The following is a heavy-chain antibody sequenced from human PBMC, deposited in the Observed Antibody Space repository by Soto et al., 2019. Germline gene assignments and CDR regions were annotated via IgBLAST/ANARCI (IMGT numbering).Heavy chain of an antibody. CDR1: GGSISSSSYY. J-gene: IGHJ5*02. V-gene: IGHV4-39*01. Sequence: SETLSLTCTVSGGSISSSSYYWGWIRQPPGKGLEWIGSIYYSGSTYYNPSLKSRVTISVDTSKNQFSLKLSSVTAADTAVYYCARLEGIVVVPALGWFDPWGQGTLVTVSS. D-gene: IGHD2-2*01. CDR2: IYYSGST. CDR3: ARLEGIVVVPALGWFDP.